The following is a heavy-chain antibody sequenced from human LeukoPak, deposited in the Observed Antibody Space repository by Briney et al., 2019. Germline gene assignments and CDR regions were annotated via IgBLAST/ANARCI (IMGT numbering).Heavy chain of an antibody. CDR2: ISGSGGST. CDR3: AKEHGGSSWYEDAFDI. D-gene: IGHD6-13*01. V-gene: IGHV3-23*01. Sequence: GGSLRLSCAASGLTFNKAWMGWVRQAPGKGLEWVSDISGSGGSTYYADSVKGRFTISRDNSKNTLYLQMNSLRAEDTAVYYCAKEHGGSSWYEDAFDIWGQGTMVTVSS. J-gene: IGHJ3*02. CDR1: GLTFNKAW.